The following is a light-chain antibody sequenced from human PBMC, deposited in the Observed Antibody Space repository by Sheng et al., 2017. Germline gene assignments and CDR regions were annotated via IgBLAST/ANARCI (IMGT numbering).Light chain of an antibody. CDR3: QQYGSSTMYS. Sequence: TQSPSSVSASVGDRVTITCRASQGISSWLAWYQQKPGQAPRLLISAASSRATGIPDRFSGSGSETDFTLTISRLEPEDFAVYYCQQYGSSTMYSFGQGTKLEI. CDR1: QGISSW. J-gene: IGKJ2*03. CDR2: AAS. V-gene: IGKV3-20*01.